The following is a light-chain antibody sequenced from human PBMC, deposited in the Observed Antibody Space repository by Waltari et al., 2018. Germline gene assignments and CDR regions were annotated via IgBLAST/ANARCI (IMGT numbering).Light chain of an antibody. Sequence: EIVLTQSPATLSLSPGERATRPCRASKSVSSYLACYQQKPGQAPRLLIYAASRRATGIPARFSGSGSGTDFTLTISSLEPEDFAVYYCQQRGNWPSGYTFGQGTKLEIK. CDR1: KSVSSY. CDR3: QQRGNWPSGYT. V-gene: IGKV3-11*01. CDR2: AAS. J-gene: IGKJ2*01.